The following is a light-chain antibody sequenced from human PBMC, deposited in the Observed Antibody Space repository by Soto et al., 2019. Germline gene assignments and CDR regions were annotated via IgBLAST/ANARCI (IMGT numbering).Light chain of an antibody. CDR2: EVS. Sequence: QSALTQPPSASGSPGQSVTISCTGTSSDVGAYNYVSWYQQHPGKAPKLMIYEVSKRPSGVPDRFSGSKSGNTASLTISGLQAEDEADYYCSSYAVTKNYVSGTGTKVTVL. J-gene: IGLJ1*01. CDR3: SSYAVTKNYV. CDR1: SSDVGAYNY. V-gene: IGLV2-8*01.